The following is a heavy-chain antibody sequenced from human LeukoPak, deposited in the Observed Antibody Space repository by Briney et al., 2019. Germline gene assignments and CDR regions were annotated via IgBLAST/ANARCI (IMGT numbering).Heavy chain of an antibody. CDR2: IYYTGST. V-gene: IGHV4-59*01. Sequence: PSETLSLTCTVSGASISSYFGSWIRQPPGKGLEWIGYIYYTGSTNYNPSLKSRITISVDTSNNQFSLQLSSVTAADTAVYYCASSPDILTGYYNDYCGQGTLVTVSS. J-gene: IGHJ4*02. CDR1: GASISSYF. CDR3: ASSPDILTGYYNDY. D-gene: IGHD3-9*01.